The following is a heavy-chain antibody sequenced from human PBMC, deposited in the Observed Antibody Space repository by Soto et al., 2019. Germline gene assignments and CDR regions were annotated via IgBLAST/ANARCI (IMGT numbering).Heavy chain of an antibody. D-gene: IGHD6-6*01. CDR2: IYTSGST. J-gene: IGHJ4*02. CDR3: ARGVYGGSSSPYPLFFDY. V-gene: IGHV4-4*07. CDR1: GGSISSYY. Sequence: SETLSLTCTVSGGSISSYYCSWSRQPAGKGLEWIGRIYTSGSTNYNPSLKSRVTMSVDTSKNQFSLKLSSVTAADTAVYYCARGVYGGSSSPYPLFFDYWGQGTLVTVSS.